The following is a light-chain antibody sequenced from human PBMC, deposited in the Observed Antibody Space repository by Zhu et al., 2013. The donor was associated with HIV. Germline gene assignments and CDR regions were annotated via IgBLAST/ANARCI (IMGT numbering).Light chain of an antibody. CDR2: GNN. Sequence: QSVLTQPPSVSGAPGQRVTMSCTGSSSNIGAGYDVHWYQQLPGTVPKLIIYGNNNRPSGVPDRFSGSKSGTSASLAITGLQAEDEADYYCNSYAGSNIVVFGGGTKLTVL. CDR1: SSNIGAGYD. CDR3: NSYAGSNIVV. V-gene: IGLV1-40*01. J-gene: IGLJ2*01.